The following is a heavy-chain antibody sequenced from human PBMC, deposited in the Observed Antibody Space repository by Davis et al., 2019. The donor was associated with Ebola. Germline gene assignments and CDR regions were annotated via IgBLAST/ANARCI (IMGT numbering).Heavy chain of an antibody. CDR2: INPNSGGT. V-gene: IGHV1-2*02. CDR3: ARGVASTRGWGYFDY. D-gene: IGHD3-16*01. CDR1: GYTFTGYY. J-gene: IGHJ4*02. Sequence: ASVKVSCKASGYTFTGYYMHWVRQAPGQGLEWMGWINPNSGGTNYAQKFQGRVTMTRDTSISTAYMELSRLRSDDTAVYYCARGVASTRGWGYFDYWGQGTLVTVSS.